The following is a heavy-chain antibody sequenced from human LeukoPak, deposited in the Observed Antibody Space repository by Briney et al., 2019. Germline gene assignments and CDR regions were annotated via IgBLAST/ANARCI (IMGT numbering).Heavy chain of an antibody. CDR1: GGSISSNNF. Sequence: SETLSLTCAVSGGSISSNNFWSWLRQPPGKGLEWIGEIYHTGSTNYNPSLKSRVTISVDKSKNRFSLKLSSVTAADTAVYYCAREREVRGGFDPWGQGTLVTVSS. V-gene: IGHV4-4*02. CDR3: AREREVRGGFDP. J-gene: IGHJ5*02. CDR2: IYHTGST. D-gene: IGHD3-16*01.